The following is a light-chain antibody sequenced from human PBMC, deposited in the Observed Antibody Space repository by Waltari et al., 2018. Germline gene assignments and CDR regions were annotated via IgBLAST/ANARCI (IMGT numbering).Light chain of an antibody. V-gene: IGLV2-14*01. J-gene: IGLJ2*01. Sequence: QSALTQPASVSGSPGQSITISCTATSSNGGGENYVSWYQQHPGEAPNLMIYEVNNRPSGVSNRFSGSKSGNTASLTISGLQAEDEADYYCCSYAGSYTFGVFGGGTKVTVL. CDR1: SSNGGGENY. CDR3: CSYAGSYTFGV. CDR2: EVN.